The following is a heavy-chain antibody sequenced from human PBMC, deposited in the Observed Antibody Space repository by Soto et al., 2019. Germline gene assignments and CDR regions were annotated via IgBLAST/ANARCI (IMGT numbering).Heavy chain of an antibody. Sequence: LRLSCAASGFTFSSYSMNWVRQAPGKGLEWVSSISSSSSYIYYADSVKGRFTISRDNAKNSLYLQMNSLRAEDTAVYYCARAGLLWFGELLPYYYYGMDVWGQGTTVTVSS. D-gene: IGHD3-10*01. V-gene: IGHV3-21*01. CDR3: ARAGLLWFGELLPYYYYGMDV. CDR2: ISSSSSYI. J-gene: IGHJ6*02. CDR1: GFTFSSYS.